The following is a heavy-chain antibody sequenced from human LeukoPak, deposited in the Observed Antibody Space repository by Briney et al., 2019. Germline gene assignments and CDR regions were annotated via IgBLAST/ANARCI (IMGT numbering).Heavy chain of an antibody. CDR3: ARANYDSSGYYYELDY. Sequence: GGSLRLSCAASGFTFSSYGMHWVRQAPGKGLEWVAVIWYDGSNKYYADSVKGRFTISRDNSKNTLYLQMNSLRAEDTAVYYCARANYDSSGYYYELDYWGQGTLVTVSS. CDR1: GFTFSSYG. D-gene: IGHD3-22*01. J-gene: IGHJ4*02. CDR2: IWYDGSNK. V-gene: IGHV3-33*01.